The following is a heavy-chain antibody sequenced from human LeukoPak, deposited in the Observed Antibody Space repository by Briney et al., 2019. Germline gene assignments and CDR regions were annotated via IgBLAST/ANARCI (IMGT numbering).Heavy chain of an antibody. CDR1: GGTFSSYA. Sequence: VASVKVSCKASGGTFSSYAISWVRQAPGQGLEWMGGIVPIYGTTNYAQKFQDRVTITADESTSTAYMELSSLRSEDTAVYYCARDRARLGYCSSTSCYGFDYWGQGTLVTVSS. V-gene: IGHV1-69*13. D-gene: IGHD2-2*01. CDR3: ARDRARLGYCSSTSCYGFDY. CDR2: IVPIYGTT. J-gene: IGHJ4*02.